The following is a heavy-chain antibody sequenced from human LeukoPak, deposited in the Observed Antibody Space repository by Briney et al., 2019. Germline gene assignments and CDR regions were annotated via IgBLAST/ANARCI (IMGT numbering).Heavy chain of an antibody. D-gene: IGHD4-17*01. CDR2: ITSSSTYI. CDR3: ARVYGDSPLEAFDI. Sequence: GSLRLSCAASGFTFSSYTMNWVRPAPGKGLEWVSSITSSSTYIYYADSVKGRFTISRDNAKNSLYLQMNSLRAEDTAVYYCARVYGDSPLEAFDIWGQGTMVTVSS. V-gene: IGHV3-21*01. CDR1: GFTFSSYT. J-gene: IGHJ3*02.